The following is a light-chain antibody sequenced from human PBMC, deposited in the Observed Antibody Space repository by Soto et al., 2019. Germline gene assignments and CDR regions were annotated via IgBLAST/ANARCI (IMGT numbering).Light chain of an antibody. CDR2: GAS. J-gene: IGKJ4*01. CDR1: QSVRSRY. V-gene: IGKV3-20*01. Sequence: EIVLTQSPGTLFLSPGERATLSCRASQSVRSRYVAWYQQKPGQAPRLLIYGASIRATGIPDRFSGSGSGTYFTFTISRLEPEDLAVYYCQQYGDSPTFGGGTKVGIK. CDR3: QQYGDSPT.